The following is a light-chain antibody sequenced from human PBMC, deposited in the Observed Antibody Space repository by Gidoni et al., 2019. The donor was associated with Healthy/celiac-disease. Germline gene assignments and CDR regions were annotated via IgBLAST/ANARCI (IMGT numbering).Light chain of an antibody. V-gene: IGLV1-40*01. J-gene: IGLJ1*01. Sequence: SVLTQPPSVSGAPGPRVTISCTGSSSNIGAGYDVHWYQQLPGTAPKLLIYGNSNRPSGVPDRFSGSKSGTSASLAITGLQAEDEADYYCQSYDSSLRVFGTGTKVTVL. CDR3: QSYDSSLRV. CDR1: SSNIGAGYD. CDR2: GNS.